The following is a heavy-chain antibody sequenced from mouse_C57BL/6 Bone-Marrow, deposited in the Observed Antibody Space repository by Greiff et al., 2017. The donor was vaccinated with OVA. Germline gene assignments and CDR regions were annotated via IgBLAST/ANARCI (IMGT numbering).Heavy chain of an antibody. Sequence: VQLVESGPGLVAPSQSLSITCTVSGFSLTSYAISWVRQPPGQGLEWLGVIWPGGGTNYNSAHNSRLSISKDNSKNQVFLKMNSLQTDDTARYYCACHYYGSSYWYFDVWGTGTTVTVSS. CDR1: GFSLTSYA. V-gene: IGHV2-9-1*01. CDR2: IWPGGGT. CDR3: ACHYYGSSYWYFDV. J-gene: IGHJ1*03. D-gene: IGHD1-1*01.